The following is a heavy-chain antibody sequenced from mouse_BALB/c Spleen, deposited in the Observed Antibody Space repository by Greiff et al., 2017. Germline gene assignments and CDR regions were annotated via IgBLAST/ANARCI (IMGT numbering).Heavy chain of an antibody. D-gene: IGHD2-4*01. CDR2: ISSGGST. CDR3: APTMITTGAMDY. CDR1: GFTFSSYA. V-gene: IGHV5-6-5*01. Sequence: EVKLMESGGGLVKPGGSLKLSCAASGFTFSSYAMSWVRQTPEKRLEWVASISSGGSTYYPDSVKGRFTISRDNARNILYLQMSSLRSEDTAMYYCAPTMITTGAMDYWGQGTSVTVSS. J-gene: IGHJ4*01.